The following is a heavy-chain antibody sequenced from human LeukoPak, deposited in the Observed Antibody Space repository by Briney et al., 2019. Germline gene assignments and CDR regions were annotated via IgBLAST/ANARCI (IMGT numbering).Heavy chain of an antibody. J-gene: IGHJ4*02. V-gene: IGHV1-69*04. D-gene: IGHD2-21*02. CDR2: IIPILGIA. CDR1: GGTFSSYA. Sequence: GASVKVSCKASGGTFSSYAISWVRQAPGQGLEWMGRIIPILGIANYAQKFQGRVTITADKSTSTAYMELRSLRSDDTAVYYCARDHRVTSDYWGQGTLVTVSS. CDR3: ARDHRVTSDY.